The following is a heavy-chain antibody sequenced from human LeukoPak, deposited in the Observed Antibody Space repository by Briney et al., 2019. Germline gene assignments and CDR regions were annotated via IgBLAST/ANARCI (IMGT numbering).Heavy chain of an antibody. CDR2: IIPIFGTA. D-gene: IGHD6-13*01. CDR1: GGTFSSYA. CDR3: ARDESIAAAGFDY. J-gene: IGHJ4*02. V-gene: IGHV1-69*01. Sequence: GSSVKVSCKASGGTFSSYAISWVRQAPGQGLEWMGGIIPIFGTANYAQKFQGRVTITAGESTSTAYMELSSLRSEDTAVYYCARDESIAAAGFDYWGQGTLVTVSS.